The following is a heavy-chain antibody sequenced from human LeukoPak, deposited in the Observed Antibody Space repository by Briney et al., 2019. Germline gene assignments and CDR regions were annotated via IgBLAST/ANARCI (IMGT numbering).Heavy chain of an antibody. CDR2: INPNSGGT. CDR3: ARDKRDGYYGMDV. CDR1: GYTFTGYY. D-gene: IGHD4-17*01. J-gene: IGHJ6*02. Sequence: ASVKVSCKASGYTFTGYYMHWVRQAPGQGLEWMGWINPNSGGTNYAQKFQGWVTMTRDTSISTAYMELSRLRSDDTAAYYCARDKRDGYYGMDVWGQGTTVTVSS. V-gene: IGHV1-2*04.